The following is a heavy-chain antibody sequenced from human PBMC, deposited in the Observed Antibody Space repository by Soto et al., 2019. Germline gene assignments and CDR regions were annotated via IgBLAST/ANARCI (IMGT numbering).Heavy chain of an antibody. D-gene: IGHD5-12*01. CDR1: GGTFRSYT. J-gene: IGHJ4*02. CDR2: IIPILGIA. CDR3: AREMAYPSGYEFDY. V-gene: IGHV1-69*04. Sequence: SVKVSCKASGGTFRSYTISWVRQAPGQGLEWMGRIIPILGIANYAQKFQGRVTITADKSTSTAYMELSSLRSEDTAVYYCAREMAYPSGYEFDYWGQGTLVTVSS.